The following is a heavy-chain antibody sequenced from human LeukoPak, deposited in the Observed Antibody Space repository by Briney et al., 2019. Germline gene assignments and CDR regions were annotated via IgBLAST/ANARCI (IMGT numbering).Heavy chain of an antibody. CDR2: ISGSGGST. Sequence: GGSLRLSCATSGFTFSSYAMSWVRQAPGKGLEWVSAISGSGGSTYYADSVKGRFTISRDNSKNTLYLQMNSLRAEDTAVYYCAKDQNKFDYGDYGWFDPWGQGTLVTVSS. CDR1: GFTFSSYA. J-gene: IGHJ5*02. D-gene: IGHD4-17*01. CDR3: AKDQNKFDYGDYGWFDP. V-gene: IGHV3-23*01.